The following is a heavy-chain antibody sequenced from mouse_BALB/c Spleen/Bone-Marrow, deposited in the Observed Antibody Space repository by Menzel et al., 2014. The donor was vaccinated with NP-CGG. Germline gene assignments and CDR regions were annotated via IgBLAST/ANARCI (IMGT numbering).Heavy chain of an antibody. CDR1: GYTFTSYW. Sequence: VKLVESGAELAKPGASVKMSCKASGYTFTSYWMHWVKQRPGQGLEWIGYINPSTGYTEYNQKFKDKATLTAGKSSSTAYMQLSSLTSEDSAVYYCARSYYGYLYYFDYWGQGTTLTVSS. J-gene: IGHJ2*01. CDR3: ARSYYGYLYYFDY. CDR2: INPSTGYT. V-gene: IGHV1-7*01. D-gene: IGHD1-2*01.